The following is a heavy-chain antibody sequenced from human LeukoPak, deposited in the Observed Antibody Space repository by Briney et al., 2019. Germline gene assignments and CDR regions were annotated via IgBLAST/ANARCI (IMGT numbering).Heavy chain of an antibody. CDR2: IYYSGST. Sequence: SETLSLTCTVSGGSISSYYWSWIRQPPGKGLEWIGYIYYSGSTNYNPSLKSRVTISVDTSKNQFSLKLSSVTAADTAVYYCARVGTFIYYGSGTLDAFDIWGQGTMVTVSS. V-gene: IGHV4-59*01. D-gene: IGHD3-10*01. CDR3: ARVGTFIYYGSGTLDAFDI. J-gene: IGHJ3*02. CDR1: GGSISSYY.